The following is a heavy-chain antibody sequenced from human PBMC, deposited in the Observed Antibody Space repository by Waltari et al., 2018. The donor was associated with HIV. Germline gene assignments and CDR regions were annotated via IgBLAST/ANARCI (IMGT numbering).Heavy chain of an antibody. CDR1: GFTFSDYS. Sequence: EVQLVDSGGGLVKPGGSLRLSCAASGFTFSDYSMNWVRQSPGNGLEWVSSISSSSSFIYYADSVKGRFTISRDNAQYSMYLQMNNLRAYDSAMYYCARDSRGTSWSLDWFDPWGQGTLVTVSS. CDR3: ARDSRGTSWSLDWFDP. CDR2: ISSSSSFI. V-gene: IGHV3-21*02. J-gene: IGHJ5*02. D-gene: IGHD6-13*01.